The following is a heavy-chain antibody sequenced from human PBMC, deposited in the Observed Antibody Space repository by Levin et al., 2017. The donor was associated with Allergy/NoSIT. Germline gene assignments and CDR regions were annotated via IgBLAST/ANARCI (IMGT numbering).Heavy chain of an antibody. CDR1: GFTFDDYA. J-gene: IGHJ6*02. CDR2: ISWNSGSI. D-gene: IGHD2-8*02. CDR3: AKASTGTPFLDDYYDYGMDG. Sequence: LSLPCAASGFTFDDYAMHWVRQAPGKGLEWVSGISWNSGSIGYADSVKGRFTISRDNAKNSLYLQMNSLRAEDTALYYCAKASTGTPFLDDYYDYGMDGWGQGTTVTVSS. V-gene: IGHV3-9*01.